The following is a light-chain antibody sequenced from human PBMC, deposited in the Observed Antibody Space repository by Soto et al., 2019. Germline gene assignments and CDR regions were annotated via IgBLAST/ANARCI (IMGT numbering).Light chain of an antibody. Sequence: EMLMTQSPVTLSVSPGERATLSCRASQSVSSNLAWYQQKPGQAPRLLIYGASTRATGIPARFSGSGSETEFTLTISSLQSEDFAVYYCQQFYNWPRTFGQGTKVDI. CDR3: QQFYNWPRT. V-gene: IGKV3-15*01. CDR1: QSVSSN. J-gene: IGKJ1*01. CDR2: GAS.